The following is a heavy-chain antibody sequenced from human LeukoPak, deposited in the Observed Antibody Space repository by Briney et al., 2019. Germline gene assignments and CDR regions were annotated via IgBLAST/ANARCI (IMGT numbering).Heavy chain of an antibody. D-gene: IGHD6-13*01. CDR3: ARLTRDSSSWLQVGY. J-gene: IGHJ4*02. Sequence: SETLPLTCTVSGGSISSSSYYWGWIRQPPGKGLEWIGSIYYSGSTYYNPSLKSRVTISVDTSKNQFSLKLSSVTAADTAVHYCARLTRDSSSWLQVGYWGQGTLVTVSS. CDR2: IYYSGST. V-gene: IGHV4-39*01. CDR1: GGSISSSSYY.